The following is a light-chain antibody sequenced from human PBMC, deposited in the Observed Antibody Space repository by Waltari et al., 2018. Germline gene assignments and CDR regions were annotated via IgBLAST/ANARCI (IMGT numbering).Light chain of an antibody. Sequence: DIQMTQSPSSLSASVGEKVTITCRASQGISNSLAWYQQKPGKAPKLLIEAASNLQSGFPSRFSGRGSGTDFTLTISSLQPEDFAVYYCQQRNSYPLTFGGGTKVEIK. V-gene: IGKV1-9*01. CDR2: AAS. J-gene: IGKJ4*01. CDR3: QQRNSYPLT. CDR1: QGISNS.